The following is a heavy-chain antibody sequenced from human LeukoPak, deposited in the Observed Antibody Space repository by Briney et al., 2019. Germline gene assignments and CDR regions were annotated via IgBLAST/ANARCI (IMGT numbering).Heavy chain of an antibody. CDR3: ARVVQIVGATFDY. CDR2: IHHSGKS. J-gene: IGHJ4*02. V-gene: IGHV4-38-2*02. CDR1: GYSISSGYY. D-gene: IGHD1-26*01. Sequence: SETLSLTCSVSGYSISSGYYWDWIRQPPGKGLEWIASIHHSGKSYYNPSLESRVTISVDTSKNQISLKLRSVTAADTAVYYCARVVQIVGATFDYWGQGTLVTVSS.